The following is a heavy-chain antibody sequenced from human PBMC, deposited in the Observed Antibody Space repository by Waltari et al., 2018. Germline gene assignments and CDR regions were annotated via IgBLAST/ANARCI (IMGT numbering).Heavy chain of an antibody. V-gene: IGHV3-30-3*01. CDR1: GFPFRSYA. CDR2: VSYDGSNK. J-gene: IGHJ4*02. D-gene: IGHD2-15*01. Sequence: QVQLVESGGGVVPPGKSLRIPCAASGFPFRSYAMNWVRQAPGKGLEWVAVVSYDGSNKYYADSVKGRFTISRDNSKNALYVQMNSLRIEDTAIYYCARDRDVVVVGPEFGYWGQGTLVTVSS. CDR3: ARDRDVVVVGPEFGY.